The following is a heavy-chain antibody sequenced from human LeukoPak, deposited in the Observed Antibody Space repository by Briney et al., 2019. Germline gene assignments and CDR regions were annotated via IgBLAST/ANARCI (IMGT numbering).Heavy chain of an antibody. Sequence: SQTLSLTCAISGDSVSSEDAAWNWIRQSPSRGLEWLGRTYYRSKWGSDYAVSVKSRVTVNPDPSKNQFSLKLSSVTAADTAVYYCARGETTVGIPFDYWGQGTLVTVSS. CDR2: TYYRSKWGS. CDR3: ARGETTVGIPFDY. J-gene: IGHJ4*02. V-gene: IGHV6-1*01. CDR1: GDSVSSEDAA. D-gene: IGHD4-11*01.